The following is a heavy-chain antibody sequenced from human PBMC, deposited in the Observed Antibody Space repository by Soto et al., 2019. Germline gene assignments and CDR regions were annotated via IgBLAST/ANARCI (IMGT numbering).Heavy chain of an antibody. CDR2: ITASGGDT. CDR1: EFTLSNSA. V-gene: IGHV3-23*01. Sequence: EVQMLESGGGLVQPGGSLRLSCAASEFTLSNSAKSWVRQAPGKGLAWVSTITASGGDTFYADSVKGRFTISRDNSKNTLYLQMSSLSAEDTAVYYCAKGRGSSSSALNYWGQGTLVTVSS. D-gene: IGHD6-6*01. CDR3: AKGRGSSSSALNY. J-gene: IGHJ4*02.